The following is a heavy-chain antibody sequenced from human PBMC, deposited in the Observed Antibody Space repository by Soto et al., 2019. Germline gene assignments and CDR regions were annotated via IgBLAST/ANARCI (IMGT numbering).Heavy chain of an antibody. CDR1: GGSINSYY. D-gene: IGHD3-22*01. CDR2: IYYSGST. V-gene: IGHV4-59*01. CDR3: ARTYYYDSSGSNWFDP. Sequence: QVQLQESGPGLVKPSETLSLTCTVSGGSINSYYWSWIRQPPGKGLEWIGYIYYSGSTNYNPSLKSRVTISVDTSKNQFSLKLSSVTAADTAVYYCARTYYYDSSGSNWFDPWGQGTLVTVSS. J-gene: IGHJ5*02.